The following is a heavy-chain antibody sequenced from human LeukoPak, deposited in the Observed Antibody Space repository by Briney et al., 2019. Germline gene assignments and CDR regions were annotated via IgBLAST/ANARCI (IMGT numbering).Heavy chain of an antibody. D-gene: IGHD1-1*01. Sequence: GGALRLSCAASGFTLRSYWVHWVRQTPGEGVGWGSRIYTDGSSTSYADSVKGRFTISRDNAKNTLYLQMNSLRAEDTAVYYCARDGQLERRLGYYYYMDVWGKGTTVTVSS. V-gene: IGHV3-74*01. J-gene: IGHJ6*03. CDR3: ARDGQLERRLGYYYYMDV. CDR1: GFTLRSYW. CDR2: IYTDGSST.